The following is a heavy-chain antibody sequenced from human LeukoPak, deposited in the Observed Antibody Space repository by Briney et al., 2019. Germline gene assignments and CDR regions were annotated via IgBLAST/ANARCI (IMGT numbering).Heavy chain of an antibody. CDR2: IKEDGSEK. D-gene: IGHD5-24*01. Sequence: GGSLRLSCAASGFIFSSYWMSWVRQAPGKGLERVATIKEDGSEKYYGDSVKGRFTISRDNAKNSMYLQMDSLRVEDTAAYYCARGKWLQPGLYYFDYWGQGTLVTVSS. CDR3: ARGKWLQPGLYYFDY. CDR1: GFIFSSYW. V-gene: IGHV3-7*04. J-gene: IGHJ4*02.